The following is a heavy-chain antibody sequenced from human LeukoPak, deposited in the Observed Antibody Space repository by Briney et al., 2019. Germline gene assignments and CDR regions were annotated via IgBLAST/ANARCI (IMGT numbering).Heavy chain of an antibody. V-gene: IGHV3-48*03. CDR3: ARGGTLEYFQH. Sequence: GGSLRLSCAASGFTFSSYEMNWVRQAPGKGLEWVSYISSSGSTIYYADSVKGRFTISRDNAKNSLYLQMNSLRAEDAAVYYCARGGTLEYFQHWGQGTLVTVSS. J-gene: IGHJ1*01. CDR1: GFTFSSYE. CDR2: ISSSGSTI.